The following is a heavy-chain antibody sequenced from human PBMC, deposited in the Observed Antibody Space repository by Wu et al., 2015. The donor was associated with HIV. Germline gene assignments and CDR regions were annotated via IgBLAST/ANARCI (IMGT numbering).Heavy chain of an antibody. CDR3: AKWAIIDYANDY. CDR1: GYTFSDYY. CDR2: INPNTGVT. J-gene: IGHJ4*01. V-gene: IGHV1-2*02. D-gene: IGHD4/OR15-4a*01. Sequence: QVQLVQSGAEVKEPGASVKVSCKASGYTFSDYYIHWVRQAPGQGLEWMGWINPNTGVTNYVQKFQGRVTMTRDTSINTAYMELTSLTSDDTAMYYCAKWAIIDYANDYWGPEHWSPSPQ.